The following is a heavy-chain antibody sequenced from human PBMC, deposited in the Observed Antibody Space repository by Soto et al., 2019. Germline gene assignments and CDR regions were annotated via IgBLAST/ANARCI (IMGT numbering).Heavy chain of an antibody. CDR2: IKQDGSEK. D-gene: IGHD3-3*01. J-gene: IGHJ6*03. CDR1: GFTFSSYW. Sequence: GGSLRLSCAASGFTFSSYWMSWGRQAPGKGLEWVANIKQDGSEKYYVDSVKGRFTISRDNAKNSLYLQMNSLRAEDTAVYYCARDRYYVFWSGYYLNYYYYYMDVWGKRTKVTVSS. V-gene: IGHV3-7*01. CDR3: ARDRYYVFWSGYYLNYYYYYMDV.